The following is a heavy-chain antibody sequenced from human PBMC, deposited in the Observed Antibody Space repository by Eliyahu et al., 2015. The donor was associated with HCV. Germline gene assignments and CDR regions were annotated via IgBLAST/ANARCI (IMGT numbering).Heavy chain of an antibody. V-gene: IGHV4-31*03. D-gene: IGHD3-22*01. Sequence: QVQLQXSGPGLVKXSQTLSLTCTFSGGSXXSGGYYWSWIRQHPGPGLEWIGYIYYSGSTYYNPSLKSRVTISVDTSKNQFSLKLSSVTAADTAVYYCARGGKYYDSSGYYTWGQGTLVTVSS. CDR1: GGSXXSGGYY. CDR2: IYYSGST. J-gene: IGHJ4*02. CDR3: ARGGKYYDSSGYYT.